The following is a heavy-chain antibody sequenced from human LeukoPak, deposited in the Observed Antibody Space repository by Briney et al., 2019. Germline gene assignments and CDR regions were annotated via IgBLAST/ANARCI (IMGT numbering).Heavy chain of an antibody. CDR1: GYTFTGYF. V-gene: IGHV1-2*02. CDR2: INPNSGGT. Sequence: GASVKVSCKASGYTFTGYFMHWVRQAPGQGLEWMGWINPNSGGTNYAQKFQGRVTMTRNTSISTAYMELSRLRSDDTAVYYCARDAWYYDLWSGYLSYYYYMDVWGKGTTVTVSS. CDR3: ARDAWYYDLWSGYLSYYYYMDV. D-gene: IGHD3-3*01. J-gene: IGHJ6*03.